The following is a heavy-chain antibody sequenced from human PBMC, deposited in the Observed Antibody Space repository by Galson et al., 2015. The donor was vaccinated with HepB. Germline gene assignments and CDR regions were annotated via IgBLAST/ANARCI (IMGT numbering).Heavy chain of an antibody. D-gene: IGHD6-19*01. CDR2: ISSDSYDGIKT. CDR3: AREHGRIAVAGLRVGKKVSFDY. Sequence: SLRLSCAASGFSFANYAMQWVRQAPGKGLEWVAFISSDSYDGIKTYYADSVQGRFAISRDNSKKTVYLEMNSLRGEDTAVYYCAREHGRIAVAGLRVGKKVSFDYWGQGTLVTVSS. CDR1: GFSFANYA. V-gene: IGHV3-30*09. J-gene: IGHJ4*02.